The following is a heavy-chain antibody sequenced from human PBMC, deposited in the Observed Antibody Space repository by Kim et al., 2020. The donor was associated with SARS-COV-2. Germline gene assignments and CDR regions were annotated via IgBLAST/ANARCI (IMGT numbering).Heavy chain of an antibody. CDR3: ARDDSSGYYGDFIHNHYYYYYGMDV. D-gene: IGHD3-22*01. V-gene: IGHV3-48*04. Sequence: GGSLRLSCAASGFTFSSYSMNWVRQAPGKGLEWVSYISSSSSTIYYADSVKGRFTISRDNAKNSLYLQMNSLRAEDTAVYYCARDDSSGYYGDFIHNHYYYYYGMDVWGQGTTVTVSS. CDR1: GFTFSSYS. J-gene: IGHJ6*02. CDR2: ISSSSSTI.